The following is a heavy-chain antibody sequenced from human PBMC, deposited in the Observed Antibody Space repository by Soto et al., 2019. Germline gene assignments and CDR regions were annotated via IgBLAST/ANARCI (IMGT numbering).Heavy chain of an antibody. J-gene: IGHJ3*02. D-gene: IGHD3-22*01. V-gene: IGHV1-2*02. Sequence: QVQLVQSGAEVKKPGASVKVSCKASGYTFTGYYMHWVRQAPGQGLEWMGWINPNSGGTNYAQKFHGRVTMTRDTSISKAYMELSRLRSDDTAVYYCARRGNYYYSSAPRYAFDIWGQGTMVTVSS. CDR3: ARRGNYYYSSAPRYAFDI. CDR2: INPNSGGT. CDR1: GYTFTGYY.